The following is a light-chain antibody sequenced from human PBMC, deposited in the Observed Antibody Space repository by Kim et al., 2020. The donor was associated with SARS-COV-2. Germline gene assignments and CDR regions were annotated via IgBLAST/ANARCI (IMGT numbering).Light chain of an antibody. Sequence: SSELTQDPAVSVALGQTVRITCQGDSLRTYYTTWFQQKPGQAPIVGFYGKNNRPSGIPDRFSGSSSGNTASLTITATQAGDEADYYCNSRDNNDNVLLGGGTQLTVL. CDR1: SLRTYY. J-gene: IGLJ2*01. CDR3: NSRDNNDNVL. CDR2: GKN. V-gene: IGLV3-19*01.